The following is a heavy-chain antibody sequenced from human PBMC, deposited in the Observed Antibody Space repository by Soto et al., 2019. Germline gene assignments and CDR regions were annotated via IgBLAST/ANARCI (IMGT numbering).Heavy chain of an antibody. J-gene: IGHJ6*02. V-gene: IGHV4-30-4*01. CDR2: IYYSGST. CDR1: GGSISSGDYY. CDR3: VVFYYYFGMDV. D-gene: IGHD2-21*01. Sequence: SETLSLTCTVSGGSISSGDYYWSWIRQPPGKGLEWIGYIYYSGSTYHNPSLKSRVTISVDTSKNQFSLKLSSVTAADTAVYYCVVFYYYFGMDVWGQGTTVTVSS.